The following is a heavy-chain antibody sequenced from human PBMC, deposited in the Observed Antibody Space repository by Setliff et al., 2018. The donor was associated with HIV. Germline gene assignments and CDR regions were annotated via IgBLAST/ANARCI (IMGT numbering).Heavy chain of an antibody. CDR1: DASISTSNFL. Sequence: SETLSLTCTVSDASISTSNFLWGWIRQSPGKGLEWIGSSYYSSRTYYNPSLKSRVTISVDTTKSQISLKLISVTAADTAVFYCVRVDYGDYDFDYWGQGTLVTVSS. D-gene: IGHD4-17*01. V-gene: IGHV4-39*07. J-gene: IGHJ4*02. CDR2: SYYSSRT. CDR3: VRVDYGDYDFDY.